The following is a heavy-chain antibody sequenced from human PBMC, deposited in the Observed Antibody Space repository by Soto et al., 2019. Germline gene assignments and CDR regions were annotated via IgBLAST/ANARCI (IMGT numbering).Heavy chain of an antibody. CDR1: GYTFTGYY. CDR3: ARVKGPLGWFDP. Sequence: ASVKVSCKASGYTFTGYYMHWVRRAPGQGLEWMGWINPNSGGTNYAQKFQGRVTMTRDTSISTAYMELSRLRSDDTAVYYCARVKGPLGWFDPCGPGTLVTVST. D-gene: IGHD1-26*01. CDR2: INPNSGGT. V-gene: IGHV1-2*02. J-gene: IGHJ5*02.